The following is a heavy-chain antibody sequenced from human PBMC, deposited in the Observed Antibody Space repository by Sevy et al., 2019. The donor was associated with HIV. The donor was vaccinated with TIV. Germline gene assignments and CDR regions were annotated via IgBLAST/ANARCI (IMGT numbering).Heavy chain of an antibody. Sequence: GGSLRLSCAASGFTFSSYWMSWVRQAPGKGLEWVAKIRKDGSEKYYVDSVKGRFTISRDNAKNSLYLQMNSLRAEDKDVYYCARVRPLHYYDSSRFDYWGQGTLVTVSS. V-gene: IGHV3-7*03. D-gene: IGHD3-22*01. CDR2: IRKDGSEK. CDR1: GFTFSSYW. J-gene: IGHJ4*02. CDR3: ARVRPLHYYDSSRFDY.